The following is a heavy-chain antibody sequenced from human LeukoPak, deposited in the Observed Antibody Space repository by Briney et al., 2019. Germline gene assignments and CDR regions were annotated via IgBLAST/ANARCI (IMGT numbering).Heavy chain of an antibody. CDR2: ISAYNGNT. CDR3: ARGGRYDSSGYYFPS. CDR1: GYTFTNYG. V-gene: IGHV1-18*01. D-gene: IGHD3-22*01. Sequence: ASVKVSCKASGYTFTNYGITWVRQAPGQGLEWMGWISAYNGNTYYAQRLQGRVTMTTDTSTSTGYMEVSSLRSEDTAVYYCARGGRYDSSGYYFPSWGQGTLVTVSS. J-gene: IGHJ5*02.